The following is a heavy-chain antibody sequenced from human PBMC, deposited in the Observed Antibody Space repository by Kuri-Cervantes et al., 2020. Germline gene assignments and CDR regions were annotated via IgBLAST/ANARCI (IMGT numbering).Heavy chain of an antibody. CDR1: GYSISSGYY. CDR3: ARVRKITFGGVIVIDRDAFDI. D-gene: IGHD3-16*02. Sequence: GSLRLSCTVSGYSISSGYYWGWIRQPPGKGLEWIGEINHSGSTNYNPSLKSRVTISVDTSKNQFSLKLSSVTAADTAVYYCARVRKITFGGVIVIDRDAFDIWGQGTMVTVSS. CDR2: INHSGST. J-gene: IGHJ3*02. V-gene: IGHV4-38-2*02.